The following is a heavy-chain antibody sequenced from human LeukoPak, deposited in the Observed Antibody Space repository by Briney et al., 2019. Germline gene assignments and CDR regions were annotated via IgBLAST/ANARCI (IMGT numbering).Heavy chain of an antibody. CDR2: IYYSGRT. J-gene: IGHJ4*02. Sequence: PSETLSLTCTVSGGSISSYYWSWIRRPPGKGLEWIGYIYYSGRTNYNPSLKSRVTISVDTSKNQFSLKLSSVTAADTAVYYCASTTYYYDSSGYYYRETFDYWGQGTLVTVSS. CDR3: ASTTYYYDSSGYYYRETFDY. D-gene: IGHD3-22*01. CDR1: GGSISSYY. V-gene: IGHV4-59*12.